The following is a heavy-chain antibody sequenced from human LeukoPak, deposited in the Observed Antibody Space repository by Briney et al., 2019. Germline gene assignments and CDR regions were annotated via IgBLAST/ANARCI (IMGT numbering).Heavy chain of an antibody. CDR2: IYHSGIT. V-gene: IGHV4-38-2*02. J-gene: IGHJ6*03. CDR3: ARHGPPRAGWGRKYYYMDV. CDR1: DYSISSGYGYY. Sequence: PSETLSLTCTVSDYSISSGYGYYWGWIRQPPGKGLEWIGNIYHSGITYYNHFNSSLKSRVTISIDTSKNQFSLRLTSVTAADTAVYYCARHGPPRAGWGRKYYYMDVWGKGTTVTISS. D-gene: IGHD3-16*01.